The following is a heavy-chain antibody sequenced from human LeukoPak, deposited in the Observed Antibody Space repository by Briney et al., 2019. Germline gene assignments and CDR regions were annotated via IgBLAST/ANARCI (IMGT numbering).Heavy chain of an antibody. CDR1: GYTFTSYA. CDR2: INTNTGNP. Sequence: ASVKVSCTASGYTFTSYAMNWVRQAPGQGLEWMGWINTNTGNPTYAQGFTGRFVFSLDTSVSTAYLQISSLKAEDTAVYYCARTGELRYFDWSLNWFDPWGQGTLVTVSS. V-gene: IGHV7-4-1*02. CDR3: ARTGELRYFDWSLNWFDP. J-gene: IGHJ5*02. D-gene: IGHD3-9*01.